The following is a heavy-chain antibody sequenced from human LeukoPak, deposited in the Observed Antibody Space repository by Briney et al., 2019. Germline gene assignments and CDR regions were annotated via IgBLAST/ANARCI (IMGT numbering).Heavy chain of an antibody. J-gene: IGHJ4*02. CDR1: GDSITSSSYY. CDR2: IYHSGST. D-gene: IGHD4-17*01. Sequence: SETLSLTCSVSGDSITSSSYYWGWIRQPPGQGLEWIGSIYHSGSTYYNPSLKSRVTISVDTSKNQFFLKLNSVTATDTAVYYCARPTSYYGDYRWWGQGTLVTVSS. CDR3: ARPTSYYGDYRW. V-gene: IGHV4-39*01.